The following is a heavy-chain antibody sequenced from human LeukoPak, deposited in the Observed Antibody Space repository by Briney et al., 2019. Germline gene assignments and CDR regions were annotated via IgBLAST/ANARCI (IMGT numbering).Heavy chain of an antibody. J-gene: IGHJ4*02. V-gene: IGHV4-59*01. CDR2: IYYSGST. Sequence: PSETLSLTCTVSGGSISSYYWSWIRQPPGKGLEWIGYIYYSGSTNYNPSLKSRVTISVDTSKNQFSLKLSSVTAADTAVYYCARDRGADYGDHSGGYFDYWGQGTLVTVSS. CDR3: ARDRGADYGDHSGGYFDY. D-gene: IGHD4-17*01. CDR1: GGSISSYY.